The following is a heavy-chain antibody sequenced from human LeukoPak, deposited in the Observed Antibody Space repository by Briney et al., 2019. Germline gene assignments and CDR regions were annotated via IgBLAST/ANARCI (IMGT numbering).Heavy chain of an antibody. CDR3: ARHERGAENLDY. CDR1: GASICNYY. Sequence: PSETLSFTCTVSGASICNYYWSGIRQPPGKGLECIGYVSYSGRTNHNPSLKSRVTIAADTSKNQFSLKLTSVTAADTAVYYCARHERGAENLDYLVQGTLVTVSS. CDR2: VSYSGRT. V-gene: IGHV4-59*08. J-gene: IGHJ4*02. D-gene: IGHD1-1*01.